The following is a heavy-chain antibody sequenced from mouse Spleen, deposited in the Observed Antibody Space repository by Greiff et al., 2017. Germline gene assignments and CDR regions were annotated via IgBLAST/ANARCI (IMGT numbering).Heavy chain of an antibody. Sequence: VQLQQSGPELVKPGASVKIPCKASGYTFTDYNMDWVKQSHGKSLEWIGDINPNNGGTIYNQKFKGKATLTVDKSSSTAYMELRSLTSEDTAVYYCARNPPYYDYDYFDYWGQGTNLTVSS. CDR1: GYTFTDYN. CDR2: INPNNGGT. D-gene: IGHD2-4*01. V-gene: IGHV1-18*01. CDR3: ARNPPYYDYDYFDY. J-gene: IGHJ2*01.